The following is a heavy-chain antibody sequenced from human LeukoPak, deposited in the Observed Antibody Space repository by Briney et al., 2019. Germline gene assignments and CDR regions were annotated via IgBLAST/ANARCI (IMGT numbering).Heavy chain of an antibody. D-gene: IGHD3-22*01. CDR2: IIPIFGTA. Sequence: ASVKVSCKASGGTFSSYAISWVRQAPGQGLEWMGGIIPIFGTANYAQKFQGRVTITADESTSTAYMELSSLRSEDTAVYYCARGYYYDSSGYLPLDYWGQGTLVTVSS. CDR1: GGTFSSYA. CDR3: ARGYYYDSSGYLPLDY. J-gene: IGHJ4*02. V-gene: IGHV1-69*13.